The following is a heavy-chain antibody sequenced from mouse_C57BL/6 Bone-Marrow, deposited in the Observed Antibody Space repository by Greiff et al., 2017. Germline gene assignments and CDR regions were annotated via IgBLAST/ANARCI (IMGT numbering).Heavy chain of an antibody. D-gene: IGHD3-3*01. CDR3: ARPGRGFDY. CDR1: GFTFSSYG. V-gene: IGHV5-6*01. CDR2: ISSGGSYT. J-gene: IGHJ2*01. Sequence: VQLQQSGGDLVKPGGSLKLSCAASGFTFSSYGMSWVRQTPDKRLEWVATISSGGSYTYYPDSVKGRFTISRDNAKNTLYLQMSSLKSEDTAMYYCARPGRGFDYWGQGTTLTVSS.